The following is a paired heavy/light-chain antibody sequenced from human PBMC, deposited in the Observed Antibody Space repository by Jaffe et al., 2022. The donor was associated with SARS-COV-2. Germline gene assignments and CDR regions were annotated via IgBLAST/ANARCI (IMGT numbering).Light chain of an antibody. V-gene: IGKV1-6*01. J-gene: IGKJ1*01. CDR2: AAS. CDR3: LQDYNYPWT. Sequence: AIQMTQSPSSLSASVGDRVTITCRASQDIRNDLGWYQQKPGKAPKVLIYAASNLQSGVPSRFSGSGSGTDFTLTISSLQPEDFATYYCLQDYNYPWTFGLGTKVEIK. CDR1: QDIRND.
Heavy chain of an antibody. CDR2: ITYDGRKE. Sequence: QVQLAESGGGVVQPGRSLRLSCAASGFTFRSYTMHWVRQAPGKGLEWAALITYDGRKEYYADSVKGRFTISRDNVNNTLFLQMNSLRAEDTAVYYCARDGVGGSDDAFDIWGQGTMVTVSS. CDR1: GFTFRSYT. J-gene: IGHJ3*02. D-gene: IGHD2-15*01. V-gene: IGHV3-30*04. CDR3: ARDGVGGSDDAFDI.